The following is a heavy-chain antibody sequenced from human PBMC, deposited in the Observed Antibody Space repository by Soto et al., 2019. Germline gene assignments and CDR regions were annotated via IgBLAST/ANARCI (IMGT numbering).Heavy chain of an antibody. Sequence: NPSETLSLTCAVSGGSISSGGYSWSWIRQPPGKGLEWIGYIYHSGSTYYNPSLKSRVTISVDRSKNQFSLKLSSVTAADTAVYYCARAGSTEVDPWGQGTLVTVSS. CDR2: IYHSGST. CDR1: GGSISSGGYS. CDR3: ARAGSTEVDP. J-gene: IGHJ5*02. D-gene: IGHD1-1*01. V-gene: IGHV4-30-2*01.